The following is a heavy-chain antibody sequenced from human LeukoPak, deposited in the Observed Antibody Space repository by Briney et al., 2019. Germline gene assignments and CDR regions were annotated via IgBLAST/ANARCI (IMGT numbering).Heavy chain of an antibody. CDR1: GGSFSGYY. D-gene: IGHD6-13*01. CDR2: IYYSGTT. J-gene: IGHJ4*02. Sequence: SETLSLTCAVYGGSFSGYYWSWLRQPPGKGLEWIGYIYYSGTTNYNPSLKSRVTISVDTSKNQFSLKLSSVTAADTAAYYCARGVYIAAAQYGYWGQGTLVTVSS. V-gene: IGHV4-59*01. CDR3: ARGVYIAAAQYGY.